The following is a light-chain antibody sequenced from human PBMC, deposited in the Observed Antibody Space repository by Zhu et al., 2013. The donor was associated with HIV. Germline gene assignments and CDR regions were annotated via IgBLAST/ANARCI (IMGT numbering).Light chain of an antibody. CDR1: QSVSSSF. CDR3: RQYGSSAWT. CDR2: GAS. V-gene: IGKV3-20*01. Sequence: IVLTQSPGTLSLSQGERATLSCRASQSVSSSFLVWYQQKPGQAPRLLIYGASSRATDIPDRFSGSGSGTDFTLTISRLEPEDSAVYYCRQYGSSAWTFGQGTKVEIK. J-gene: IGKJ1*01.